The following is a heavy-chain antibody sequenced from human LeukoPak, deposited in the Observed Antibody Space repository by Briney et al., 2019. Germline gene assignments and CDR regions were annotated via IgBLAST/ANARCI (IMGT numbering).Heavy chain of an antibody. CDR1: GGSISSYY. J-gene: IGHJ4*02. D-gene: IGHD5-12*01. CDR3: ARRSDRGYDFDY. Sequence: SETLSLTCTVSGGSISSYYWSWIRQPPGKGLEYIGFIYYSGSNKYNPSLKSRVTISVDTSKNQFFLKLSPVTAADTAVYYCARRSDRGYDFDYWGQGTLVTVSS. V-gene: IGHV4-59*01. CDR2: IYYSGSN.